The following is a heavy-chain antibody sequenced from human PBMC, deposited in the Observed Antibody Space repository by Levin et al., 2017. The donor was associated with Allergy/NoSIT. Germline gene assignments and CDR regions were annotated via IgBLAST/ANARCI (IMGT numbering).Heavy chain of an antibody. CDR2: INAGNGNT. CDR1: GYTFTSYA. V-gene: IGHV1-3*01. CDR3: ARVSRYFDWCPGY. D-gene: IGHD3-9*01. Sequence: ASVKVSCKASGYTFTSYAMHWVRQAPGQRLEWMGWINAGNGNTKYSQKFQGRVTITRDTSASTAYMELSSLRSEDTAVYYCARVSRYFDWCPGYWGQGTLVTVSS. J-gene: IGHJ4*02.